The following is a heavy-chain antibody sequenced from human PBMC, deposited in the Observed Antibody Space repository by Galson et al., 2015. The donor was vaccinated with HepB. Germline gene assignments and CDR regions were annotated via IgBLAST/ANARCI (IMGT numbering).Heavy chain of an antibody. Sequence: SLRLSCAASGFTFSAYAMSWVRQAPGKGLKWVSRISDSGGTTHYADSVKGRVTISRDNSKNTLYLQMNSLRVEDTAVYYCAKQLTVAGRPYDYWGRGTLVTVSS. CDR3: AKQLTVAGRPYDY. D-gene: IGHD6-19*01. V-gene: IGHV3-23*01. CDR1: GFTFSAYA. CDR2: ISDSGGTT. J-gene: IGHJ4*02.